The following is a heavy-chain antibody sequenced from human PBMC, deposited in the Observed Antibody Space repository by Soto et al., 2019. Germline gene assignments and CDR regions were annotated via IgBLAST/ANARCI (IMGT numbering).Heavy chain of an antibody. CDR2: ISYDGSNK. D-gene: IGHD5-12*01. J-gene: IGHJ6*02. CDR1: GFTFSSYA. CDR3: AREGRGSPGFDYYYYGMDV. Sequence: GGSLRLSCAASGFTFSSYAMHWVRQAPGKGLEWVAVISYDGSNKYYADSVKGRFTISRDNSKNTLYLQMNSLRAEDTAVYYCAREGRGSPGFDYYYYGMDVWGQGTTVTVSS. V-gene: IGHV3-30-3*01.